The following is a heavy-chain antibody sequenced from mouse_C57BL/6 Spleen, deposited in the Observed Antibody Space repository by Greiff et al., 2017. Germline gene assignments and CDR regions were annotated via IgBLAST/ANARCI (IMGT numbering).Heavy chain of an antibody. CDR1: GFNIKNTY. Sequence: VQLQQSVAELVRPGASVKLSCTASGFNIKNTYMHWVKQRPEQGLEWIGRIDPANGNTKYAPKFPGKATITANTSSNTAYLQLCSLTAEYTAIYYCAGQLRYDAMDYWGQGTSVTVSS. CDR2: IDPANGNT. CDR3: AGQLRYDAMDY. D-gene: IGHD3-2*02. V-gene: IGHV14-3*01. J-gene: IGHJ4*01.